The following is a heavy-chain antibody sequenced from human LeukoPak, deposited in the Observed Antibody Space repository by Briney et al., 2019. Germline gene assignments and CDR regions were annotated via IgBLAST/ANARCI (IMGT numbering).Heavy chain of an antibody. CDR3: ARIAVTYTFDY. V-gene: IGHV3-74*01. Sequence: TGGSLKLSCATSGFTFTTFWMHWVRQAPGKGLVWVSRINHDGSSTNYADSVKGRFTISRDNAKNTVFLQMNSLRAEDTAVYYCARIAVTYTFDYWGQGTLVTASS. J-gene: IGHJ4*02. CDR2: INHDGSST. D-gene: IGHD4-17*01. CDR1: GFTFTTFW.